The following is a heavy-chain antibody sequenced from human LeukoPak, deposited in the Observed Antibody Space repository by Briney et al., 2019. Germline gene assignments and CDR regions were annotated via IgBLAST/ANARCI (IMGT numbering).Heavy chain of an antibody. J-gene: IGHJ3*02. V-gene: IGHV5-51*01. CDR3: ARSRYYYGSGSYSLDFDI. Sequence: GESLKISCKGSGYSFTSYWIGWVRQMPGKGLEWMGIIYPGDSDTRYSPSFQGQVTISADKSISTAYLQWSSLKASDTAMYYCARSRYYYGSGSYSLDFDIWGQGTMVTVSS. CDR1: GYSFTSYW. D-gene: IGHD3-10*01. CDR2: IYPGDSDT.